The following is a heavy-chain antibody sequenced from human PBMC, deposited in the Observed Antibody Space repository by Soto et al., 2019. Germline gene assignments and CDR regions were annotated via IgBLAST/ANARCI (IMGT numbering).Heavy chain of an antibody. V-gene: IGHV3-48*03. D-gene: IGHD5-18*01. Sequence: SGGGLVQPGGSLRLSCAASGFTFSSHEMNWVRPAPGKGLEWVSYISSSGSNIYYADSVKGLFTISRDNANNSLYLQMNSLRAEDTAVYYCERDYSYGYYYYYGMDGWGQATTVTVSS. CDR1: GFTFSSHE. J-gene: IGHJ6*02. CDR3: ERDYSYGYYYYYGMDG. CDR2: ISSSGSNI.